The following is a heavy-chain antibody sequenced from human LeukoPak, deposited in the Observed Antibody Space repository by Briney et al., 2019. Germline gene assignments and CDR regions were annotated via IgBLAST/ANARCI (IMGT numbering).Heavy chain of an antibody. CDR3: AKDAQRGSDYSNSLDN. D-gene: IGHD4-11*01. CDR1: GFTFSHYG. J-gene: IGHJ4*02. V-gene: IGHV3-33*06. CDR2: TWSDGSNR. Sequence: GGSLRLSCATSGFTFSHYGMHWVRQAPGKGLEWVAVTWSDGSNRYYGDPVKGRFTISRDNFQRTVYLQMNSLRAEDTAVYYCAKDAQRGSDYSNSLDNWGQGTLVTVSS.